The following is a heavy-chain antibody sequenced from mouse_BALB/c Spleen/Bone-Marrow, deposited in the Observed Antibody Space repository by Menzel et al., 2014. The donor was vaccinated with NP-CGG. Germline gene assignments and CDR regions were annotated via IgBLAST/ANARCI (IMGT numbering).Heavy chain of an antibody. Sequence: VQLQQSGAELVKPGASVKLSCTASGFNIKDTYMHWVKQRPEQGLEWIGRIDPANGNTKYDPKFQGTATITADTSSNTAYLQLSSLTSEDTAVYYCALYYDYNVGYWGQATPLTGSS. CDR2: IDPANGNT. V-gene: IGHV14-3*02. CDR1: GFNIKDTY. D-gene: IGHD2-4*01. J-gene: IGHJ2*01. CDR3: ALYYDYNVGY.